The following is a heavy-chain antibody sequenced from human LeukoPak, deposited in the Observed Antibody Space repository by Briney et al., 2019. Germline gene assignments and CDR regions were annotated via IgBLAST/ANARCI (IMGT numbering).Heavy chain of an antibody. CDR1: GFTFSSYW. Sequence: GGSLRLSCAASGFTFSSYWMSWVRQAPGKGLEWVANIKQDGSEKYYVDSVKGRFTISRDNAKNSLYLQMNSLRAEDTAVYYCARDGIVGATDTYYFDYWGQGTLVTGSS. V-gene: IGHV3-7*01. D-gene: IGHD1-26*01. CDR2: IKQDGSEK. CDR3: ARDGIVGATDTYYFDY. J-gene: IGHJ4*02.